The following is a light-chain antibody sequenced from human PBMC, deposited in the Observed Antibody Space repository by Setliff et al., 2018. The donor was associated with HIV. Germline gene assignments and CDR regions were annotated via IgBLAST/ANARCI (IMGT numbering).Light chain of an antibody. Sequence: QSVLAQPPSASGTPGQRVTISCSGSSSNIGSSIVNWYQHLPGTAPKLLIYNNRQRPSGVPDRFSASKSGAPASLAITGLQSEDEADYYCAAWDESLFELVFGSGTKVTVL. CDR2: NNR. V-gene: IGLV1-44*01. CDR3: AAWDESLFELV. J-gene: IGLJ1*01. CDR1: SSNIGSSI.